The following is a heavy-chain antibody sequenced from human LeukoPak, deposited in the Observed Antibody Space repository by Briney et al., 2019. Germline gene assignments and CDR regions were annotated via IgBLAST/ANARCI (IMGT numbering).Heavy chain of an antibody. CDR2: ISAYNGNA. CDR3: ARDRSSWYSDY. Sequence: ASVKVSCKAPGYTFTSYGISWVRQAPGQGLEWMGWISAYNGNANYAQKLQGRVTMTTDTSTSTAYMELRSLRSDDTAVYYCARDRSSWYSDYWGQGTLVTVSS. D-gene: IGHD6-13*01. CDR1: GYTFTSYG. J-gene: IGHJ4*02. V-gene: IGHV1-18*01.